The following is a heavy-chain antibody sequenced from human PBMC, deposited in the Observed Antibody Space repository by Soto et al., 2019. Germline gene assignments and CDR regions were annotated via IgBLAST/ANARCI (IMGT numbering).Heavy chain of an antibody. J-gene: IGHJ3*02. D-gene: IGHD2-2*01. V-gene: IGHV1-8*01. Sequence: QVQLVQSGAEVKKPGASVKVSCKASGYTFTSYDINWVRQATGQGLEWMGLMNPNSGNPGYEQKFQGRVTMTRNTFKSTAYMELSSLRYEHTAVYYCARGREAYGSSTSWYEDAFDILGQGTLVTVSS. CDR1: GYTFTSYD. CDR2: MNPNSGNP. CDR3: ARGREAYGSSTSWYEDAFDI.